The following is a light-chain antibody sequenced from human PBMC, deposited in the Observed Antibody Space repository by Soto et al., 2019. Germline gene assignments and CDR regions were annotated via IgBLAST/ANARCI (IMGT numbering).Light chain of an antibody. CDR2: GAS. J-gene: IGKJ1*01. V-gene: IGKV3-20*01. CDR3: QQYDTSPRT. Sequence: EIVLTQSPGTLSLSPGERATFSCRASQSVSSSYIAWYQQKRGQAPRRLIYGASIRATGIPDRFSGSGSGTDFSLTINRLEPEDSAVYYCQQYDTSPRTFGQGTKVDIK. CDR1: QSVSSSY.